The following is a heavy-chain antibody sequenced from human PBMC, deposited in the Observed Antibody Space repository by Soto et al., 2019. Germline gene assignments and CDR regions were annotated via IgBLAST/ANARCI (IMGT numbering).Heavy chain of an antibody. Sequence: SLRLSCAASGFTFSSYGMHWVRQAPGKGLEWVAVIWYDGSNKYYADSVKGRFTISRDNSKNTLYLQMNSLRAEDTAVYYCARDLHPYYYDSSGYPAYWGQGTLVTVSS. CDR1: GFTFSSYG. D-gene: IGHD3-22*01. J-gene: IGHJ4*02. V-gene: IGHV3-33*01. CDR3: ARDLHPYYYDSSGYPAY. CDR2: IWYDGSNK.